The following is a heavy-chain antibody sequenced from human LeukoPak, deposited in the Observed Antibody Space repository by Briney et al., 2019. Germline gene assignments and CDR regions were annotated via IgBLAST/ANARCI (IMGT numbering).Heavy chain of an antibody. CDR2: ISNSGST. J-gene: IGHJ4*02. Sequence: TSETLSLTCTVSGGSLSSYYWSWIRQPPGKGLEWIGYISNSGSTNYNPSLKSRVTISVDTSKNQFSLKLSSVTAADTAVYYCARGAQAWQLVPCDVWGQGPLVAVSS. V-gene: IGHV4-59*01. CDR1: GGSLSSYY. CDR3: ARGAQAWQLVPCDV. D-gene: IGHD6-13*01.